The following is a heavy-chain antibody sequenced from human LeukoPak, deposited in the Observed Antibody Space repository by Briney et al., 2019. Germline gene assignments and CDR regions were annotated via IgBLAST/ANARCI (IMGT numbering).Heavy chain of an antibody. D-gene: IGHD1-14*01. CDR2: IYYSGNT. J-gene: IGHJ2*01. V-gene: IGHV4-59*08. CDR3: ARRGSGASLEYYFDL. Sequence: PSETLSLTCTVSGGSISSYYWSWIRQPQGKGLEYIGYIYYSGNTNSNPSLNSRVTISVDTSKNQFSLKLSSVTAADTAVYYCARRGSGASLEYYFDLWGRGTLVTVSS. CDR1: GGSISSYY.